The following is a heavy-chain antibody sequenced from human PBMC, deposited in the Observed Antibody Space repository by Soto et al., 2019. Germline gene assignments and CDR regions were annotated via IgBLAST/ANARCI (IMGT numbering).Heavy chain of an antibody. CDR2: ISSSSSYI. D-gene: IGHD6-25*01. V-gene: IGHV3-21*01. CDR1: GFTFSSYS. Sequence: EVQLVESGVGLVKPGGSLRLSCAASGFTFSSYSMNWVRQAPGKGLEWVSSISSSSSYIYYADSVKGRFTISRDNAKNTLYLQMNSLRAEDKAVYYCARMGRQRYYYYGMDVWGKGTKVTVSS. J-gene: IGHJ6*04. CDR3: ARMGRQRYYYYGMDV.